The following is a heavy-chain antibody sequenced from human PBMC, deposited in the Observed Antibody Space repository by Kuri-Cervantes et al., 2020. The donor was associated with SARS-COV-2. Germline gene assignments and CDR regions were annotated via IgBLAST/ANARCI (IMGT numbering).Heavy chain of an antibody. CDR3: AALASGSLGAFDI. J-gene: IGHJ3*02. CDR1: GFTFSSYW. Sequence: GESLKISCAASGFTFSSYWMSWVRQAPGKGLEWVANIKQDGSEKYYVDSVKGRFTISRDNAKNSLYLQMNSLRAEDTAVYYCAALASGSLGAFDIWGQGTMVTVSS. CDR2: IKQDGSEK. D-gene: IGHD3-10*01. V-gene: IGHV3-7*01.